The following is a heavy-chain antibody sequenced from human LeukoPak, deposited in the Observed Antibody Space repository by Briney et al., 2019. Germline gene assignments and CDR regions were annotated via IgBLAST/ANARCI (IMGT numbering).Heavy chain of an antibody. CDR1: GYTFTGYY. D-gene: IGHD3-22*01. CDR2: INPNSGGT. Sequence: ASVKVSCKASGYTFTGYYMHWVRQAPRQGLEWMGWINPNSGGTNYAQKFQGRVTMTTDTSTSTAYMELRSLRSDDTAVYYCARNYYYDSSGYYPDYWGQGTLVTVSS. J-gene: IGHJ4*02. CDR3: ARNYYYDSSGYYPDY. V-gene: IGHV1-2*02.